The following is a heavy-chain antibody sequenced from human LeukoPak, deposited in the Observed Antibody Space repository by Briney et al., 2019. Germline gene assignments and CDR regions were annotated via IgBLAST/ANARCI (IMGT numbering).Heavy chain of an antibody. Sequence: SETLSLTCTVSGGSISTHYWSWIRQPPGKGQEWIGYVLDSERTKDNPSLKSRATLSADTSKNQFSLRLTSVTAADSAVYYCATIKRGSIFGYFDFWGQGVLVTVSS. V-gene: IGHV4-59*11. J-gene: IGHJ4*02. CDR1: GGSISTHY. CDR2: VLDSERT. D-gene: IGHD5-18*01. CDR3: ATIKRGSIFGYFDF.